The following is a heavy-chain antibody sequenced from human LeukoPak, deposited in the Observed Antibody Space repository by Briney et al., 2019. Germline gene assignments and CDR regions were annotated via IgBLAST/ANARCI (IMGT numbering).Heavy chain of an antibody. D-gene: IGHD3-3*01. CDR1: GFTFSSYG. CDR2: ISYDGSNK. J-gene: IGHJ3*02. V-gene: IGHV3-30*18. Sequence: GRSLRLSCAASGFTFSSYGMHWVRQAPGKGLEWVAVISYDGSNKYYADSVKGRFTISRDNSKNTLYLQMNSLRAEDTAVYYCGKDPSFAPFWWVRVQDVFDIGGKGKMVTVFS. CDR3: GKDPSFAPFWWVRVQDVFDI.